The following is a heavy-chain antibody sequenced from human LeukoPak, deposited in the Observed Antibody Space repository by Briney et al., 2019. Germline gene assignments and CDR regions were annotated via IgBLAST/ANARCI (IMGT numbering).Heavy chain of an antibody. D-gene: IGHD3-3*01. CDR1: GFSFTEYA. CDR2: LIGSSGAT. Sequence: GGSLRLSCAASGFSFTEYAMNWVRQAPGKGLEWVAVLIGSSGATDYADSVKGRFTISRDNSKNTLFLQMNSLRAEDTAIYYCAKGAYDFLEIAYFDYWGQGALVTVSS. J-gene: IGHJ4*02. CDR3: AKGAYDFLEIAYFDY. V-gene: IGHV3-23*01.